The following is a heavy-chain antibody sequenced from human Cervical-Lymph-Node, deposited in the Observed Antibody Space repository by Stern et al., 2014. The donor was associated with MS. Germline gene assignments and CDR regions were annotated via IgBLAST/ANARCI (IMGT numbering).Heavy chain of an antibody. CDR1: GYTFTDHY. D-gene: IGHD3/OR15-3a*01. V-gene: IGHV1-46*01. J-gene: IGHJ4*02. CDR3: ARGTGYSYYFDY. Sequence: QVQLVESGAEVKKPGASVEVSCKASGYTFTDHYIPWVRQAPGQGPEWMGVINPSGGSTTNAKKFQGSVTMTRDSSTSTVHMELSSLRSEDTAVYYCARGTGYSYYFDYWGQGTLVTVSS. CDR2: INPSGGST.